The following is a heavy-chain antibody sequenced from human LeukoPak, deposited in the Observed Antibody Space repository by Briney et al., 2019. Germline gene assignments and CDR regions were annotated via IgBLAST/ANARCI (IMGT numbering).Heavy chain of an antibody. J-gene: IGHJ4*02. V-gene: IGHV3-48*01. Sequence: GGSLRLSCAASGFGFSNFWMSWVRQAPGKGLEWVSYISSSGSTIYYADSVKGRFTISRDNAKNSLYLQMNSLRAEDTAVYYCARDGHCGGDCYYYFDYWGQGTLVTVSS. D-gene: IGHD2-21*02. CDR2: ISSSGSTI. CDR1: GFGFSNFW. CDR3: ARDGHCGGDCYYYFDY.